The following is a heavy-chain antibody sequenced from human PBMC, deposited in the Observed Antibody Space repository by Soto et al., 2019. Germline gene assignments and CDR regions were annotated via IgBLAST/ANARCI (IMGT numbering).Heavy chain of an antibody. Sequence: SETLSLTCTVSGGSISSYYWSWIRQPPGKGLEWIGYIYYSGSTNYNPSLKSRVTISVDTSKNQFSLKLSSVTAADTAVYYCAXELGYGAARGRYNWFDPWGQGTLVTVSS. CDR3: AXELGYGAARGRYNWFDP. CDR2: IYYSGST. V-gene: IGHV4-59*01. CDR1: GGSISSYY. J-gene: IGHJ5*02. D-gene: IGHD6-6*01.